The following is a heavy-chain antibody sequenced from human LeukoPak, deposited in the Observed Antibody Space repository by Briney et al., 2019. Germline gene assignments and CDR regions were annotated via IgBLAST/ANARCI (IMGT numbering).Heavy chain of an antibody. CDR1: GFTFSSYG. Sequence: GGSLRLSCAASGFTFSSYGMSWVRQAPGKGLEWVSAISGSGGSTYYADSVKGRFTISRDNSKNTLYLQMNSLRAEDTAVYYCAKGPWSEVDYGDFFDYWGQGTLVTVSS. V-gene: IGHV3-23*01. D-gene: IGHD4-17*01. CDR3: AKGPWSEVDYGDFFDY. CDR2: ISGSGGST. J-gene: IGHJ4*02.